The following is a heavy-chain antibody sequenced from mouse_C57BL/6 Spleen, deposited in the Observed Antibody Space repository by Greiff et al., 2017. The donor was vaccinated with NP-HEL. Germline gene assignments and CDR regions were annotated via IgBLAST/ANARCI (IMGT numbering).Heavy chain of an antibody. D-gene: IGHD1-1*01. J-gene: IGHJ1*03. V-gene: IGHV1-75*01. Sequence: QVQLQQSGPELVKPGASVKISCKASGYTFTDYYINWVKQRPGQGLEWIGWIFPGSGSTYYNEKFKGKATLTVDKSSSTAYMLLSSLTSEDSAVYFCARESTTVVEGVGYFDVWGTGTTVTVSS. CDR3: ARESTTVVEGVGYFDV. CDR2: IFPGSGST. CDR1: GYTFTDYY.